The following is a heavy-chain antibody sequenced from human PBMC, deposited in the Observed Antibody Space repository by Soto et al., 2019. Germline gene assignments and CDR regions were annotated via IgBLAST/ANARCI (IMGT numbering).Heavy chain of an antibody. CDR1: GFTFSSSV. CDR3: AKGGILRFLEWLSLPDS. Sequence: GGSLRLSCAASGFTFSSSVMNWVRQAPGKGLEWVSTISGSGTSPDYADSVRGRFTISRDNSKNTLYLQMNSLRAEDTAVYFCAKGGILRFLEWLSLPDSWGQGTLVTVSS. CDR2: ISGSGTSP. J-gene: IGHJ5*01. D-gene: IGHD3-3*01. V-gene: IGHV3-23*01.